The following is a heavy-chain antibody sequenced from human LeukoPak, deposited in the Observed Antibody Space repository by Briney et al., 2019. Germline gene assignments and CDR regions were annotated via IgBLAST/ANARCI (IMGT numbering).Heavy chain of an antibody. D-gene: IGHD6-19*01. CDR2: IYYSGST. CDR1: GGSISSGGYY. V-gene: IGHV4-31*03. CDR3: ARDHSSGWYSDYFDY. J-gene: IGHJ4*02. Sequence: PSETLSLTCTVSGGSISSGGYYWSWIRQHPGKGLEWIGYIYYSGSTYYNPSLKSRVTISVDTSKNQFSLKLSSVTAADTAVYYCARDHSSGWYSDYFDYWGQGTLVTVSS.